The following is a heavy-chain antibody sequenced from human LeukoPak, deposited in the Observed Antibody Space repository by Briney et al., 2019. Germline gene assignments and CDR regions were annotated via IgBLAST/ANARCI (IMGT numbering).Heavy chain of an antibody. Sequence: SETLSLTCAVYGGSFRGYYWSWIRQPPGKGLEWIGEINHSGSTNYNPSLKSRVTISVDTSKNQFSLKLSSVTAADTAVYYCASNQLLYGVEYFQHWGQGTLVTVSS. D-gene: IGHD2-2*02. CDR3: ASNQLLYGVEYFQH. J-gene: IGHJ1*01. CDR2: INHSGST. V-gene: IGHV4-34*01. CDR1: GGSFRGYY.